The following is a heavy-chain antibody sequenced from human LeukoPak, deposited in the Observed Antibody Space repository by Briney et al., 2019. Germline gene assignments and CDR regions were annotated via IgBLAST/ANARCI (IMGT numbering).Heavy chain of an antibody. CDR1: GGTFSNYA. CDR2: IIVTLGTA. D-gene: IGHD3-9*01. V-gene: IGHV1-69*04. Sequence: GSSVKVSCKATGGTFSNYAISWVRQAPGQGLEWMGRIIVTLGTANYAQKFQGRVAITADKSTSTAYMELSSLTSEDTAVYYCARAVDDDLAGYYWGDWFDPWGQGSLVSVSS. J-gene: IGHJ5*02. CDR3: ARAVDDDLAGYYWGDWFDP.